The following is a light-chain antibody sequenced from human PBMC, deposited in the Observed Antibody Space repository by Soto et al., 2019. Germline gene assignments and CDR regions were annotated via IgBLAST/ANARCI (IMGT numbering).Light chain of an antibody. V-gene: IGKV1-12*01. CDR1: QVIDNW. J-gene: IGKJ4*01. CDR3: KQSKSFPLT. Sequence: DRQMKKSPSSVSASVGDRVTITCRASQVIDNWLAWYQQKPGKAPKVLIYSTSSLQSGVPSRFSGSRSGTDFTLTISSLQPEDFATYYCKQSKSFPLTFGGGTKVDIK. CDR2: STS.